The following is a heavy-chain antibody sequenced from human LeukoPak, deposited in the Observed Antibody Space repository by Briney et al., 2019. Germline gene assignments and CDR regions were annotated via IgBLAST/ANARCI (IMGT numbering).Heavy chain of an antibody. CDR3: ARAQAGTGTYYYYMDV. CDR1: GGSIRSGSYY. D-gene: IGHD6-13*01. Sequence: SETLSLTCAVSGGSIRSGSYYWSWIRQPAGKGLEWIGRMYTSGSTKYNPSLKSRVTISGDTSKNQFSLKLSSVTAADTAVYYCARAQAGTGTYYYYMDVWGKGTTVTVSS. J-gene: IGHJ6*03. CDR2: MYTSGST. V-gene: IGHV4-61*02.